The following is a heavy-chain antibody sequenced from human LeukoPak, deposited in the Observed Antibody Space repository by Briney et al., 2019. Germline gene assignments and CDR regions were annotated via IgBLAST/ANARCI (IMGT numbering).Heavy chain of an antibody. V-gene: IGHV3-72*01. CDR1: GFTFSDHY. CDR3: ARGTGTTGGTNFDY. CDR2: SRNKANSYTT. J-gene: IGHJ4*02. D-gene: IGHD1-1*01. Sequence: WGSLRFSGAGSGFTFSDHYMDWLRQAPGKGLEGLGRSRNKANSYTTEYAASVEGRFTISRDDSKNSLYLQMNSLKPEDTAVYYCARGTGTTGGTNFDYWGQGTLVTVSS.